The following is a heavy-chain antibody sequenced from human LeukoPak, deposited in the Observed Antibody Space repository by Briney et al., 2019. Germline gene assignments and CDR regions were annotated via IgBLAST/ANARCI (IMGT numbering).Heavy chain of an antibody. D-gene: IGHD6-13*01. Sequence: GGSLRLSCAASGFTFSSYGMQWVRQAPGKGLEWVAFIRYDGSNKYYADSVKGRFTISRDNSKNTLYLQMTNLRAEDTAVYYCAKGRTRNLTAAGTGDYWGQGTLVTVSS. J-gene: IGHJ4*02. CDR3: AKGRTRNLTAAGTGDY. CDR2: IRYDGSNK. V-gene: IGHV3-30*02. CDR1: GFTFSSYG.